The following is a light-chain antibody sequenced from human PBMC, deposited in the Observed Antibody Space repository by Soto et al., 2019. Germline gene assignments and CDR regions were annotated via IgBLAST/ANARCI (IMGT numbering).Light chain of an antibody. CDR2: DVI. V-gene: IGLV2-11*01. CDR3: CSYAGSFTWV. J-gene: IGLJ3*02. Sequence: QSALTQPASVSGSPGQSITISCIGVSGDVGYYNLVSWYQQHPAKAPKLMIYDVILRPSGVPDRFSGSKSDNTASLTISGLQAEDEADYYCCSYAGSFTWVFGGGTKVTVL. CDR1: SGDVGYYNL.